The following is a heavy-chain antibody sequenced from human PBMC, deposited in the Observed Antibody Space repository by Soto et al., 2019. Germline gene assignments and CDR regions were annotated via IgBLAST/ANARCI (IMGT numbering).Heavy chain of an antibody. V-gene: IGHV1-2*04. D-gene: IGHD6-13*01. Sequence: ASLKVSCKASGYTFTGYYMHWVRQAPGQGLEWMGWINPNSGGTNYAQKFQGWVTMTRDTSISTAYMELSRLRSDDTAVYYCARGGIAAAGDGKFMDVWGQGTTVTVSS. J-gene: IGHJ6*02. CDR1: GYTFTGYY. CDR3: ARGGIAAAGDGKFMDV. CDR2: INPNSGGT.